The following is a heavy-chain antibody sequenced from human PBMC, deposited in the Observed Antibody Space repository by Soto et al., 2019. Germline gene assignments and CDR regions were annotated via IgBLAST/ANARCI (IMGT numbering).Heavy chain of an antibody. V-gene: IGHV3-30*18. CDR2: ISYDGSNK. D-gene: IGHD3-3*01. J-gene: IGHJ4*02. CDR3: AKDRLDFWSGYYAGGNDY. Sequence: VAVISYDGSNKYYADSVKGRFTISRDNSKNTLYLQMNSLRAEDTAVYYCAKDRLDFWSGYYAGGNDYWGQGTLVTVSS.